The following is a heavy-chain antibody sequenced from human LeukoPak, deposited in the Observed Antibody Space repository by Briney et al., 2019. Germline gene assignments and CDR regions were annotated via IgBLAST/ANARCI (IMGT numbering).Heavy chain of an antibody. CDR2: ISGSGGST. V-gene: IGHV3-23*01. J-gene: IGHJ4*02. CDR1: GFTFSSYA. CDR3: AKENGGREFTMIVVEIPAADY. D-gene: IGHD3-22*01. Sequence: GGSLRLSCAASGFTFSSYAMSWVRQAPGKGLEWVSAISGSGGSTYYADSVKGRFTISRDNSKNTLYLQMNSLRAEDTAVYYCAKENGGREFTMIVVEIPAADYWGQGTLVTVSS.